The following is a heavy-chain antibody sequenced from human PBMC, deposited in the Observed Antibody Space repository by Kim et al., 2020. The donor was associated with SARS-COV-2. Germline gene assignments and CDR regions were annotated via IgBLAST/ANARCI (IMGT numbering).Heavy chain of an antibody. CDR2: IYYSGST. Sequence: SETLSLTCTVSGGSISSYYWSWIRQPPGKGLEWIGYIYYSGSTNYNPSLKSRVTISVDTSKNQFSLKLSSVTAADTAVYYCARDEWCSTSCYGMDVWGQGTTVTVSS. CDR1: GGSISSYY. D-gene: IGHD2-2*01. CDR3: ARDEWCSTSCYGMDV. J-gene: IGHJ6*02. V-gene: IGHV4-59*13.